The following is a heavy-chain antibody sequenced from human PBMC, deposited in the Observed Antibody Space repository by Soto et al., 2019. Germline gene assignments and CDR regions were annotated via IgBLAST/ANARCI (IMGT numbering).Heavy chain of an antibody. D-gene: IGHD1-26*01. Sequence: ASVKVSCKASGYTFTGYYMHWVRQAPGQGLEWMGWINPNSGGTNYAQKFQGGVTMTRQTSISTGYMEVSRLRSDGTAVDYCGRGGGACHFDYWGQGTLVTVSS. CDR2: INPNSGGT. V-gene: IGHV1-2*02. J-gene: IGHJ4*02. CDR1: GYTFTGYY. CDR3: GRGGGACHFDY.